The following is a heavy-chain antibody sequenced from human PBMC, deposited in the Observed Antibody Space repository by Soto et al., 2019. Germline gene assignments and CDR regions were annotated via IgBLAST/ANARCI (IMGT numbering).Heavy chain of an antibody. J-gene: IGHJ4*02. CDR3: ARGGSWYAF. Sequence: ASVKVSCKASGYPFTGHYIHWLRQAPGQGFEWMGWISNSGGTKYAQNFQGRVTMTRDTSITTAYMKLKGLKSDDTAVYYCARGGSWYAFWGQGTLVTVSS. V-gene: IGHV1-2*02. D-gene: IGHD6-13*01. CDR2: ISNSGGT. CDR1: GYPFTGHY.